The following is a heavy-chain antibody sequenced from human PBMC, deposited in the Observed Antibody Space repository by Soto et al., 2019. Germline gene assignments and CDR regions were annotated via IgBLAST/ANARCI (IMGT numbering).Heavy chain of an antibody. V-gene: IGHV3-21*01. Sequence: GGSLRLSCAASGFTFSSYSMNWVRQAPGKGLEWVSSISSSSSYIYYADSVKGRFTISRDNAKNSLYLQMNSLRAEDTAVYYCAREWDVDIVATITRNYYYGMDVWGQGTTVTVSS. CDR2: ISSSSSYI. D-gene: IGHD5-12*01. CDR1: GFTFSSYS. CDR3: AREWDVDIVATITRNYYYGMDV. J-gene: IGHJ6*02.